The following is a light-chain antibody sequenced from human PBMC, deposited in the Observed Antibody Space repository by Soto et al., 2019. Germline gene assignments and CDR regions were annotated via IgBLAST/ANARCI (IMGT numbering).Light chain of an antibody. J-gene: IGLJ1*01. CDR2: DVS. CDR1: SSDVGGYNY. V-gene: IGLV2-11*01. CDR3: CSYAGSSLYV. Sequence: QSVLTQPRSVSGSPGQSVTISCTGTSSDVGGYNYVSWYQQHPGKAPKLMIYDVSKRPSGVPDRFSGSKSGNTASLTISGLQAEDEADYYCCSYAGSSLYVFGTGTKLTDL.